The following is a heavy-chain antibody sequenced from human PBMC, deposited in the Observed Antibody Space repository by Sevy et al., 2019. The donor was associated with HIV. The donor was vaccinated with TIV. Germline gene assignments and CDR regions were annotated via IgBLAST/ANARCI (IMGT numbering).Heavy chain of an antibody. CDR3: AKDKRIVIVGATLDAFDI. Sequence: GGSLRLSCAASGFTFSSYAMSWVRQAPGKGLEWVSAISGSGSSTYYADSVKGRFTISRDNSKNTLYLQMNSLRAEDTAVYYCAKDKRIVIVGATLDAFDIWGQGTMVTVSS. D-gene: IGHD1-26*01. J-gene: IGHJ3*02. V-gene: IGHV3-23*01. CDR1: GFTFSSYA. CDR2: ISGSGSST.